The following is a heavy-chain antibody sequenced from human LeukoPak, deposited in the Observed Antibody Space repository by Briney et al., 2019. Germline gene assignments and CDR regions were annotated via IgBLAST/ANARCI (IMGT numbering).Heavy chain of an antibody. CDR2: IKQDGSEK. Sequence: PGGSLRLSCAAYGFTFSSYWMNWVRQAPGKGLEWVAHIKQDGSEKYYVDSVKGRFTISRDNAKNSLYLQMNSLRAEDMAVYYCARGCMEYCCYYYMDAWGKGTTVTVSS. D-gene: IGHD2-8*01. J-gene: IGHJ6*03. V-gene: IGHV3-7*01. CDR1: GFTFSSYW. CDR3: ARGCMEYCCYYYMDA.